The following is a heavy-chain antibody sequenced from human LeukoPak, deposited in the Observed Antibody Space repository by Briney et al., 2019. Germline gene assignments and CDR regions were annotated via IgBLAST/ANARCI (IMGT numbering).Heavy chain of an antibody. V-gene: IGHV4-39*07. CDR3: ARSWHDFWSGYSLYFDY. D-gene: IGHD3-3*01. J-gene: IGHJ4*01. CDR2: IYYSGST. CDR1: GGSISSSSYY. Sequence: SETLSLTCTVSGGSISSSSYYWGWIRQPPGKGLEWIGSIYYSGSTYYNPSLKSRVTISVDTSKNQFSLKLSSVTAADTAVYYCARSWHDFWSGYSLYFDYWGQEPWSPSPQ.